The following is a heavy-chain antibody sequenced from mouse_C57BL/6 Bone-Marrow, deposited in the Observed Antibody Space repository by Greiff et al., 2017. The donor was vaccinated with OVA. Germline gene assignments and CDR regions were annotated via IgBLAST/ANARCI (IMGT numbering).Heavy chain of an antibody. J-gene: IGHJ4*01. CDR1: GYSITSDY. CDR3: ARYGSCPSYAMDY. V-gene: IGHV3-8*01. Sequence: EVKLVESGPGLAKPSQTLSLTCSVTGYSITSDYWNWIRKFPGNKLEYMGYISYSGSTYYNPSLKSRISITRDTSKNQYYLQLNSVTTEHTATYYCARYGSCPSYAMDYWGQETSVPVPS. CDR2: ISYSGST. D-gene: IGHD1-1*01.